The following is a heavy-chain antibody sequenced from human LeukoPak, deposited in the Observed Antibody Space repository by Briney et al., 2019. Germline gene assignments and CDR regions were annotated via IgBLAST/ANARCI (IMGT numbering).Heavy chain of an antibody. CDR3: ARLYYDILTFDY. V-gene: IGHV4-59*01. D-gene: IGHD3-9*01. CDR1: GESISGFY. Sequence: PSETLSLTCTVSGESISGFYWSWIRQPPGKGLEWIGYIYYSGTTNYNPSLKSRVTISVDTSKNLFSLNLSSVTAADTAVYYCARLYYDILTFDYWGQGTLVTVSS. CDR2: IYYSGTT. J-gene: IGHJ4*02.